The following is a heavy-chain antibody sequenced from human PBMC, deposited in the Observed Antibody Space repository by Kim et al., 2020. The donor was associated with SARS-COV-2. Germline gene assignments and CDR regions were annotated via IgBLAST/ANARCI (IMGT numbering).Heavy chain of an antibody. CDR2: IRGSGTSA. CDR3: AKALLYGSGSLDY. Sequence: GGSLRLSCTASGFSFNNYAMSWVRQAPGKGLEWVSAIRGSGTSAYYADSVKGRFTISRDNSKNTLYLQMISLRAEDTAVCYCAKALLYGSGSLDYWVQGT. J-gene: IGHJ4*02. CDR1: GFSFNNYA. D-gene: IGHD3-10*01. V-gene: IGHV3-23*01.